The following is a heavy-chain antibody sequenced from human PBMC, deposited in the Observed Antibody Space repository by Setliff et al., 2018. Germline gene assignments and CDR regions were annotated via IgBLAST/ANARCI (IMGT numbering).Heavy chain of an antibody. J-gene: IGHJ6*03. CDR2: IRSRNDGGTT. D-gene: IGHD1-1*01. CDR1: GLTFSHAW. CDR3: TSAKLERRTGHHYYMDV. Sequence: GGSLRLSCAASGLTFSHAWMTWVRQSPGKGLEWVGRIRSRNDGGTTDYAAPVKGRFTFSRDDSKNTLYLQMNNPKTEDTATYYCTSAKLERRTGHHYYMDVWGKGTTVTVFS. V-gene: IGHV3-15*01.